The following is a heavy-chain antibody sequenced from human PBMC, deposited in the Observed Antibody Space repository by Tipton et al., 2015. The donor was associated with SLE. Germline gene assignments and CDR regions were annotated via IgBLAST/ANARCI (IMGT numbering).Heavy chain of an antibody. CDR2: IYYSGST. Sequence: GSLRLFCTVSGGSLSSYYWSWIRQPPGKGLEGIGYIYYSGSTNYNPSLKSRVPISVDTSKNQFSLKLSPVTAADTAVYYCARAVNWGLFDYWGQGTLVTVSS. V-gene: IGHV4-59*01. CDR1: GGSLSSYY. D-gene: IGHD7-27*01. CDR3: ARAVNWGLFDY. J-gene: IGHJ4*02.